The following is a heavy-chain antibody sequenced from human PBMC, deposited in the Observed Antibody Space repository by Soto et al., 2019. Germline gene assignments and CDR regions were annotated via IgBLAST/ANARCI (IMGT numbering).Heavy chain of an antibody. V-gene: IGHV3-74*01. J-gene: IGHJ4*02. Sequence: GGSLRLSCAASGFTFSIYWMHWVRRAPGKGLVWVSRINGDGSATNYADSVKGRFTISRDNAKNTLHLQMNSLRAEDTALYYCARREATDGVLDFWGQGTLVTVS. CDR2: INGDGSAT. D-gene: IGHD1-26*01. CDR1: GFTFSIYW. CDR3: ARREATDGVLDF.